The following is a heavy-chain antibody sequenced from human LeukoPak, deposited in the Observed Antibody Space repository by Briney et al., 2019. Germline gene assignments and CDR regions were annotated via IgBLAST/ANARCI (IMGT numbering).Heavy chain of an antibody. D-gene: IGHD3-22*01. Sequence: PGKSLRLSCATSGFTFSGYGMHRVRQAPGKGLEWVTVIWSDGSNKYYADSVKGRFTISRDNSKNTLYLQMNSLRAEDTAVYYCVRGYYAGRGHHFEYWGQGTLVTVSS. CDR1: GFTFSGYG. CDR2: IWSDGSNK. V-gene: IGHV3-33*01. J-gene: IGHJ4*02. CDR3: VRGYYAGRGHHFEY.